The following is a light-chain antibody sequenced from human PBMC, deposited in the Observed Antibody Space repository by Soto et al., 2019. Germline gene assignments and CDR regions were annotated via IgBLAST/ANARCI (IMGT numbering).Light chain of an antibody. CDR1: SSDVGGYNY. J-gene: IGLJ2*01. V-gene: IGLV2-14*01. Sequence: QSVLTQPASVSGSPGQSITISCTGISSDVGGYNYVSWYQQSPGKAPKLMIYDVSNRPSGVSNRFSGSKSGNTAFLTISGLQAEDEADYYCSSYTSSSTVFGGGTKLTVL. CDR3: SSYTSSSTV. CDR2: DVS.